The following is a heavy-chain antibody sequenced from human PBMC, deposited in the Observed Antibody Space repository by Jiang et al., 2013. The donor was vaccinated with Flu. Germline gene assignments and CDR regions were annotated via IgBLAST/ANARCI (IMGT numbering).Heavy chain of an antibody. CDR2: IDWDDDK. V-gene: IGHV2-70*04. D-gene: IGHD2-2*01. CDR3: ARVITQDKCSSTSCYYYYYMDV. J-gene: IGHJ6*03. Sequence: KPTQTLTLTCTFSGFSLSTSGMRVSWIRQPPGKALEWLARIDWDDDKFYSTSLKTRLTISKDTSKNQVVLTMTNMDPADTATYYCARVITQDKCSSTSCYYYYYMDVWGKGTTVTVSS. CDR1: GFSLSTSGMR.